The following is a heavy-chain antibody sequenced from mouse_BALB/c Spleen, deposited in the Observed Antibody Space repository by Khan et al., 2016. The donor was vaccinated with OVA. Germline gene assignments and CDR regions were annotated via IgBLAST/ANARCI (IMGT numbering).Heavy chain of an antibody. CDR2: ILAGGGT. CDR3: ARIYGPYYAMDY. V-gene: IGHV2-9*02. CDR1: GFSLTSYG. D-gene: IGHD1-1*02. J-gene: IGHJ4*01. Sequence: VQLKESGPGLVAPSQSLSITCTVSGFSLTSYGVNWVRQPPGEGLEWLGVILAGGGTNYNSALMSRLSIITDNTNSQVFLLMNSLLTDDTAKYYCARIYGPYYAMDYWGQGTSLTVSS.